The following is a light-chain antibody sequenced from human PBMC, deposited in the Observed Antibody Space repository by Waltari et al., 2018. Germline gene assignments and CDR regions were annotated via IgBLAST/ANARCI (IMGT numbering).Light chain of an antibody. CDR3: QSFDIRLSGGVV. Sequence: QSVLTQPPSMSGAPGQRVPISCTGSSSNIGAGHDVHWYQVFPGTAPKLLIYGTNNRPSGVPDRFSGSKSDTSASLAIGGLQAEDEADYYCQSFDIRLSGGVVFGGGTKVTVL. CDR2: GTN. V-gene: IGLV1-40*01. J-gene: IGLJ3*02. CDR1: SSNIGAGHD.